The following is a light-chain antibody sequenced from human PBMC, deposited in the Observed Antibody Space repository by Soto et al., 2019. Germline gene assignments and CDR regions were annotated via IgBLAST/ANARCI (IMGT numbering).Light chain of an antibody. Sequence: QSALTQPPSASGSPGQSVTISCTGTSSDVGGYDFVTWYQQYPGKAPKLIIYEVNKRPSGVPDRFSGSKSGNTASLTVSGLQADDEADCFCTSYAGNNDVVFGGGTQLTVL. V-gene: IGLV2-8*01. J-gene: IGLJ2*01. CDR3: TSYAGNNDVV. CDR1: SSDVGGYDF. CDR2: EVN.